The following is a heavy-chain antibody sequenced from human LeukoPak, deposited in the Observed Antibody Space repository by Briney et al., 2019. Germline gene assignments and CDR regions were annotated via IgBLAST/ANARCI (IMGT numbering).Heavy chain of an antibody. CDR2: ISYDGSNK. J-gene: IGHJ3*02. CDR1: GFTFSSYG. Sequence: PGGSLRLSCAASGFTFSSYGMHWVRQAPGKGLEWVAVISYDGSNKYYADSVKGRFTISRDNSKNTLYLQMNSLRAEDTAVYYCAKAVAADDAFDIWAKGQWSPSLQ. CDR3: AKAVAADDAFDI. V-gene: IGHV3-30*18. D-gene: IGHD6-13*01.